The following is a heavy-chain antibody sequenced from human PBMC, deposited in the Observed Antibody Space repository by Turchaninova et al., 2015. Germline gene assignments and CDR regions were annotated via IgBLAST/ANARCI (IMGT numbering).Heavy chain of an antibody. J-gene: IGHJ4*02. CDR2: IYLGSSVP. V-gene: IGHV5-51*03. D-gene: IGHD3-22*01. CDR3: ARRNYDSSLGDDY. Sequence: EVQLVQSGAEVKKPGDSLKISCKGSGYSFTSYWIGWVLQMPVTGLEWRGIIYLGSSVPSNLPAFPAQSPCSAAKSISNAYLQGRSLKASDTAMYYCARRNYDSSLGDDYWGQGTLVTVSS. CDR1: GYSFTSYW.